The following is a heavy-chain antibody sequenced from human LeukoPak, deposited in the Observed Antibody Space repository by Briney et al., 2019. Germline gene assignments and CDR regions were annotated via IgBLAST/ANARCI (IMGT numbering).Heavy chain of an antibody. CDR2: IDPSDSYT. D-gene: IGHD3-10*01. CDR1: GYSCPSYW. V-gene: IGHV5-10-1*01. CDR3: ASTSGSYYPLDAFDI. Sequence: GESLKISCKGSGYSCPSYWLSWVRQMPGEGLEGMGRIDPSDSYTNYSPSFQGHVTISADKSISTAYLQWSSLKASDTAMYYCASTSGSYYPLDAFDIWGQGTMVTVSS. J-gene: IGHJ3*02.